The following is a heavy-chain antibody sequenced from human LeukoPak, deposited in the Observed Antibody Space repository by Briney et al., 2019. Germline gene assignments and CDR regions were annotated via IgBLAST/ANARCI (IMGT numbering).Heavy chain of an antibody. V-gene: IGHV3-53*01. CDR2: LYSGGNT. CDR1: ELSVSDNY. CDR3: VRTQPRSRLLDR. J-gene: IGHJ5*02. Sequence: GGSLRLSCAASELSVSDNYMSWVRQAPGKGLEWVSILYSGGNTYYTDSVKGRFTISRDTSKNALYLQMNSLRADDTAVYYCVRTQPRSRLLDRWGQGTLVTVSS. D-gene: IGHD1-26*01.